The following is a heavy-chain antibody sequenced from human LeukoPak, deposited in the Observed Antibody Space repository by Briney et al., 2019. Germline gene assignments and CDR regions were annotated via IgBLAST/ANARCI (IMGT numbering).Heavy chain of an antibody. Sequence: ASEKVSCKASGYTFTSYGISWVRQAPGQGLEWMGWISAYNGNTNYAQKLQGRVTMTTDTSTSTAYMELRSLRSDDTAVYYCARGKRGYSYGSLDYWGQGTLVTVSS. CDR2: ISAYNGNT. J-gene: IGHJ4*02. CDR3: ARGKRGYSYGSLDY. CDR1: GYTFTSYG. D-gene: IGHD5-18*01. V-gene: IGHV1-18*01.